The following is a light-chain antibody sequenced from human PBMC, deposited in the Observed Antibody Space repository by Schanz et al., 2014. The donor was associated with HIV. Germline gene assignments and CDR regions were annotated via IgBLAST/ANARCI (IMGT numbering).Light chain of an antibody. J-gene: IGKJ5*01. CDR2: ATS. CDR3: QQANSFPIT. CDR1: QDISPW. Sequence: DIQMTQSPSSVSASVGDRVTITCRASQDISPWLGWYQQKPGKAPKLLIHATSSLQSGVPSRFSGSGSGTDFTLTIDSLQPEDFATYYCQQANSFPITFGQGTRLEVK. V-gene: IGKV1-12*01.